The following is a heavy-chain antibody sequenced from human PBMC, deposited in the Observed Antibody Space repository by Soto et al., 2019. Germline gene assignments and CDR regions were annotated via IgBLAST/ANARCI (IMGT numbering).Heavy chain of an antibody. V-gene: IGHV4-30-4*01. CDR1: GGSISSGDYY. CDR2: IYYSGST. Sequence: PSETLSLTCTVSGGSISSGDYYWSWIRQPPGKGLEWIGHIYYSGSTYYNPSLKSRVTISVDTSKNQFSLKLSSVTAADTAVYYCARGLYSSSSRSDPWGQGTLVTVSS. D-gene: IGHD6-6*01. CDR3: ARGLYSSSSRSDP. J-gene: IGHJ5*02.